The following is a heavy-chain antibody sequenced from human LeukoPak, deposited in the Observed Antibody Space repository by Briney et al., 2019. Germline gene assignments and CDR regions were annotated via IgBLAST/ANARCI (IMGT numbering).Heavy chain of an antibody. CDR3: TRIPNYYYGSGSDLGY. J-gene: IGHJ4*02. D-gene: IGHD3-10*01. V-gene: IGHV3-73*01. Sequence: GGSLKLSCAASGFTFSGSAMHWVRQASGKGLEWVGRIRSKANSYATAYAASVKGRFTISRDDSKNTAYLQMNSLKTEDTAVYYCTRIPNYYYGSGSDLGYWGQGTLVTVSS. CDR2: IRSKANSYAT. CDR1: GFTFSGSA.